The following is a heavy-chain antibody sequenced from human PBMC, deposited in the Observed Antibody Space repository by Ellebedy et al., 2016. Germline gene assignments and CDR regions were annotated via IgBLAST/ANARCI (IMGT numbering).Heavy chain of an antibody. CDR1: GFTFSSYG. CDR2: ISYDGSNK. D-gene: IGHD3-10*01. CDR3: AKVYGYYGSGSLDY. Sequence: GGSLRLSXAASGFTFSSYGMHWVRQAPGKGLERVAVISYDGSNKYYADSVKGRFTISRDNSKNTLYLQMNSLRAEDTAVYYCAKVYGYYGSGSLDYWGQGTLVTVSS. V-gene: IGHV3-30*18. J-gene: IGHJ4*02.